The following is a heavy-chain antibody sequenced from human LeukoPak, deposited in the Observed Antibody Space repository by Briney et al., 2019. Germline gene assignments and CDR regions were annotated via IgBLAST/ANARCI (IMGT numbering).Heavy chain of an antibody. CDR2: IYHSGST. CDR3: ARVYYYGSGSQFDY. V-gene: IGHV4-30-2*01. CDR1: GGSISSGGYS. D-gene: IGHD3-10*01. J-gene: IGHJ4*02. Sequence: SQTLSLTCAVSGGSISSGGYSWRWIRQPPGKGLEWIGYIYHSGSTYYNPSLKSRVTISVDRSKNQFSLKLSSVTAADTAVYYCARVYYYGSGSQFDYWGQGTRVTVSS.